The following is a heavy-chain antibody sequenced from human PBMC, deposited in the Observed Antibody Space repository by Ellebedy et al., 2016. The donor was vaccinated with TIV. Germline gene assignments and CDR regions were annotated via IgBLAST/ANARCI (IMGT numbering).Heavy chain of an antibody. CDR1: GFTFSSYS. V-gene: IGHV3-48*02. CDR3: ARCRSVVRGFDY. J-gene: IGHJ4*02. CDR2: ISSSSTI. Sequence: GESLKISCAASGFTFSSYSMNWVRQAPGKGLEWVSYISSSSTIYYADSVKGRFTISRDNAKNSLYLQMNSLRDEDTAVYYCARCRSVVRGFDYWGQGTLVTVSS. D-gene: IGHD3-10*01.